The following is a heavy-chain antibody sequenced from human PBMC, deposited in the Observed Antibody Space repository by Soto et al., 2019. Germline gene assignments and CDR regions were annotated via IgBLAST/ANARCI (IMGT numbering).Heavy chain of an antibody. CDR1: GYTFTSYG. CDR3: ARRTDYGDYFNYYYYGMDV. J-gene: IGHJ6*02. D-gene: IGHD4-17*01. V-gene: IGHV1-18*01. Sequence: ASVKVSCKASGYTFTSYGISWVRQAPGQGLEWMGWISAYNGNTNYAQKLQGRVTMTTDTSTSTAYMELRSLRSDDTAVYYCARRTDYGDYFNYYYYGMDVWGQGTTVTVSS. CDR2: ISAYNGNT.